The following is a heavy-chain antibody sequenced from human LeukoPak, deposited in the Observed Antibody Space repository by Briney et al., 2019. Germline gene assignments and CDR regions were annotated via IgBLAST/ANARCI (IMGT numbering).Heavy chain of an antibody. CDR2: ISGSGGST. CDR3: ARVLPYDYINRFDR. J-gene: IGHJ5*02. Sequence: PGGSLRLSCAASGFTFSSYAMSWVRQAPGKGLEWVSAISGSGGSTYYADSVKGRLTISRDNAKNSLYLQMNSLRAEDTAVYYCARVLPYDYINRFDRWGQGTLVTVSS. CDR1: GFTFSSYA. V-gene: IGHV3-23*01. D-gene: IGHD4-11*01.